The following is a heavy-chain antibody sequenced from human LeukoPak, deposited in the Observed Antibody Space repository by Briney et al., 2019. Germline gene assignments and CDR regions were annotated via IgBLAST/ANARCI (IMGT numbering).Heavy chain of an antibody. CDR3: AKDTGSWYGAFDI. CDR1: GGSISSYY. J-gene: IGHJ3*02. D-gene: IGHD6-13*01. V-gene: IGHV3-9*01. Sequence: LSLTCTVSGGSISSYYWSWVRQAPGKGLEWVSGISWNSGSIGYADSVKGRFTISRDNAKNSLYLQMNSLRAEDTALYYCAKDTGSWYGAFDIWGQGTMVTVSS. CDR2: ISWNSGSI.